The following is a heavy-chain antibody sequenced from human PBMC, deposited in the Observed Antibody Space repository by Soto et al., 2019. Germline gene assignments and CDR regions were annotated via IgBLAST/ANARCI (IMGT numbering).Heavy chain of an antibody. D-gene: IGHD6-13*01. Sequence: ASVKVSCKASGYTVTDYAIYWVRQAPGQSLEWMGWITPGNDKTRYLEKFQGRVTITWDTSATTAYMELSSLRSEDTAVYYCARGHSGWYYLGDNWGQGTLVTGS. CDR3: ARGHSGWYYLGDN. CDR1: GYTVTDYA. CDR2: ITPGNDKT. J-gene: IGHJ4*01. V-gene: IGHV1-3*01.